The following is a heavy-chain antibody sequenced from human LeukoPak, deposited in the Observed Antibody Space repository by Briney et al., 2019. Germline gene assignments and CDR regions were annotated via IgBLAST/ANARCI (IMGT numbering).Heavy chain of an antibody. CDR1: GFSFRAYF. Sequence: GGSLRLSCAVSGFSFRAYFFHWVRQVPGKGLVWVSRISSDGSGTFYADSVRGRFTISRDDDKNTVPMQMNSLRVEDTAVYYCARETLGSGLRAPDYWGRGALVTVSS. V-gene: IGHV3-74*01. CDR3: ARETLGSGLRAPDY. D-gene: IGHD7-27*01. CDR2: ISSDGSGT. J-gene: IGHJ4*02.